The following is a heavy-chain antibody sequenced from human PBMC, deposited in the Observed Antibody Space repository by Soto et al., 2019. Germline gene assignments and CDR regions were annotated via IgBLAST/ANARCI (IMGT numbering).Heavy chain of an antibody. CDR2: ISAYNCNT. CDR3: VRLIGNSWLDS. Sequence: ASVKVSCKASGYTFTSYGISWVRQAPGQGLEWMGWISAYNCNTNYAQKLQGRVTMTTDTSKNQFSLQLNSVTPEDTAVYYCVRLIGNSWLDSWGQGTLVTVSS. V-gene: IGHV1-18*01. D-gene: IGHD2-8*01. CDR1: GYTFTSYG. J-gene: IGHJ5*01.